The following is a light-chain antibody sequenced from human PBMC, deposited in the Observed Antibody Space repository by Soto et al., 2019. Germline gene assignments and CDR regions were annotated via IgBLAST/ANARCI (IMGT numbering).Light chain of an antibody. CDR3: SSYTSSSTYV. CDR2: EVS. J-gene: IGLJ1*01. Sequence: QSALTQPASVSGSPGQSMTISCTGTSSDVGGYNHVSWYQQHPGKAPKLMIYEVSNRPSGVSNRFSGSKSDNTASLTISGLQAEDEADYYCSSYTSSSTYVFGTGTKVTVL. V-gene: IGLV2-14*01. CDR1: SSDVGGYNH.